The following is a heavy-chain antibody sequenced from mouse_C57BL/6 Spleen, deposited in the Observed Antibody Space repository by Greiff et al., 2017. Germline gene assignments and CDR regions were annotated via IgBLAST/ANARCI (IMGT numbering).Heavy chain of an antibody. V-gene: IGHV1-9*01. D-gene: IGHD1-1*01. Sequence: QVQLKQSGAELMKPGASVKLSCKATGYTFTGYWIEWVKQRPGHGLEWIGEILPGSGSTNYNEKFKGKATFTADTSSNTAYMQLSSLTTEDSAIYYCARRDFTTVVAHPFAYWGQGTLVTVSA. CDR2: ILPGSGST. CDR1: GYTFTGYW. CDR3: ARRDFTTVVAHPFAY. J-gene: IGHJ3*01.